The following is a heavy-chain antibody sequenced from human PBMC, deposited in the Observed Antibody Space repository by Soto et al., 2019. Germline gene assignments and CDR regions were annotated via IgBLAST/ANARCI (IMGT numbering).Heavy chain of an antibody. J-gene: IGHJ4*02. D-gene: IGHD3-10*01. V-gene: IGHV3-74*02. CDR1: GFTFSTYW. CDR2: INGDGTTT. Sequence: EVRLVESGGGLVQPGGSLRLSCAASGFTFSTYWMHWVRQAPGKGLVWVSRINGDGTTTQYADSVKGRFTISRDNAKNTLYLPMITLRGDDTAMYYCASIPMVRGPSDYWGQGTLVTVSS. CDR3: ASIPMVRGPSDY.